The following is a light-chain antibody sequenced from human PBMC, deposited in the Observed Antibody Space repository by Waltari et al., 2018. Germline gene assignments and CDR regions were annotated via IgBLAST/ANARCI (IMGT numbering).Light chain of an antibody. CDR3: QTGGHGTGV. Sequence: QLVLTQSPSASASLGASVKLTCTLSSGHSSNVIAWLQQQPEKGPRYLMKVNSDGSHSKGDVIPDRFSGSSSGAERYLSISSVQPEDEADYYCQTGGHGTGVFGGGTKLTVL. CDR1: SGHSSNV. V-gene: IGLV4-69*01. J-gene: IGLJ3*02. CDR2: VNSDGSH.